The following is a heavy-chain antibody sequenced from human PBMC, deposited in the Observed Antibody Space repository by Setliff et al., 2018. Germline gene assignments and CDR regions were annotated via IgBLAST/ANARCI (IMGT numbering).Heavy chain of an antibody. CDR3: ARASRFGTAIYKGDYYMDV. D-gene: IGHD2-21*02. J-gene: IGHJ6*03. V-gene: IGHV7-4-1*01. CDR1: GYTFNNYA. CDR2: INTDTGNP. Sequence: ASVKVSCKPSGYTFNNYAINWVRQAPGQGLEWMGWINTDTGNPTSAQGFTGRFVFSLDTSVSTAYLQIYSLKAEDTAVYYCARASRFGTAIYKGDYYMDVWGNGTTVTVSS.